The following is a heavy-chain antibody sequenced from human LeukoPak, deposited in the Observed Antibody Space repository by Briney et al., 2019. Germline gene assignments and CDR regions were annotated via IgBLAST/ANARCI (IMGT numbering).Heavy chain of an antibody. Sequence: PGGSLRLSCAASGFTFSSYWMSWVRQAPGKGLEWVANIKQDGSEKYYVDSVKGRFTISRDNAKNSLYLQMNSLRAEDTAVYYCARDVSDSILYYYYYYYMDVWGKGTTVTISS. J-gene: IGHJ6*03. V-gene: IGHV3-7*01. CDR2: IKQDGSEK. CDR1: GFTFSSYW. CDR3: ARDVSDSILYYYYYYYMDV. D-gene: IGHD2-21*02.